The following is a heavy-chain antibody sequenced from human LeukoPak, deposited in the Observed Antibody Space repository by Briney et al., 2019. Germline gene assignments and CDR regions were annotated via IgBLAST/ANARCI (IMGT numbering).Heavy chain of an antibody. D-gene: IGHD4-11*01. Sequence: PSQTLSLTCAVSGGSISSGGYSWSWIRQPPGKGLEWIGYIYHSGSTYYNPSLKSRVTISVDTSKNQFSLKLSSVTAADTAVYYCARFKESGTVTTYPYGMDVWGQGTTVTVSS. CDR1: GGSISSGGYS. J-gene: IGHJ6*02. CDR2: IYHSGST. CDR3: ARFKESGTVTTYPYGMDV. V-gene: IGHV4-30-2*02.